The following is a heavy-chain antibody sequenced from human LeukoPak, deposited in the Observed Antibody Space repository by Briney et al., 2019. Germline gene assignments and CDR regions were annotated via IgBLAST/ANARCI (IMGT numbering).Heavy chain of an antibody. CDR1: GFTFRSYA. V-gene: IGHV3-23*01. Sequence: GGSLRLSCAAAGFTFRSYAMSWVRQAPGKGLEWVLTIADSGTYYAEPVKGRFTISRDNAKNSLYLQMNSLRAEDTAVYYCARAVDYYDSSGWGVAQAHYFDYWGQGTLVTVSS. D-gene: IGHD3-22*01. CDR3: ARAVDYYDSSGWGVAQAHYFDY. J-gene: IGHJ4*02. CDR2: IADSGT.